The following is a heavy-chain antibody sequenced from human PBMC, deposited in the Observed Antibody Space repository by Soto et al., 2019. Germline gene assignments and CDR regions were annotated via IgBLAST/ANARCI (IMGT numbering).Heavy chain of an antibody. V-gene: IGHV1-24*01. Sequence: RASVKVSCKVSGYTLTELSMHWVRQAPGKGLEWMGGFDPEDGETIYAQKFQGRVTMTEDTSTNTADMELSSLRSEATAVYYCATLRFAYYYDISGYYYWRQGTLVTVSS. CDR3: ATLRFAYYYDISGYYY. CDR2: FDPEDGET. CDR1: GYTLTELS. J-gene: IGHJ4*02. D-gene: IGHD3-22*01.